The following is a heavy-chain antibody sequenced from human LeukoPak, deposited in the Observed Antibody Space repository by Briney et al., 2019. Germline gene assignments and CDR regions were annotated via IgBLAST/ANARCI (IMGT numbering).Heavy chain of an antibody. V-gene: IGHV4-39*01. CDR2: IYYSGST. CDR3: ARDSDSSGYYLFDY. J-gene: IGHJ4*02. D-gene: IGHD3-22*01. CDR1: GVSISRSSSY. Sequence: SETLSRTCTVSGVSISRSSSYWGWIRQPPGKGLEWIGSIYYSGSTYYNASLKSRLTISVDTSKNQFSLKLSSVTATDTAVYYCARDSDSSGYYLFDYWGQGTLVTVSS.